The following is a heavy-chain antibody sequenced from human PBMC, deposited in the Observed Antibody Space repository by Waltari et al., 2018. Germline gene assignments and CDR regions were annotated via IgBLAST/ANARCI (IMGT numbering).Heavy chain of an antibody. V-gene: IGHV4-4*07. J-gene: IGHJ5*02. Sequence: QVQLQESGPGLVKPSETLSLTCTVSGGSISSYYWSWIRQPAGKGLEWIGRIYTSGSTNYNPTLKSRVTMSVDTSKNQFSLKLSSVTAADTAVYYCAREDRPSPVIPGGFDPWGQGTLVTVSS. D-gene: IGHD3-16*02. CDR2: IYTSGST. CDR3: AREDRPSPVIPGGFDP. CDR1: GGSISSYY.